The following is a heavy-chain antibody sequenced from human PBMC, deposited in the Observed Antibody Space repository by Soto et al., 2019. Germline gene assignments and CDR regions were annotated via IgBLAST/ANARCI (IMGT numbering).Heavy chain of an antibody. Sequence: EVPLVESGGGLVKPGGSLRLSWAVSGFTFSSCTMNWVRQAPGKGLEWVSSISPSTSHIYYADSVKGRFTISRDNAKNSLFLQMNSLRAEDTAVYYCSVCSGGACHQNYGMDVWGQGTTVTVSS. J-gene: IGHJ6*02. V-gene: IGHV3-21*01. CDR3: SVCSGGACHQNYGMDV. CDR1: GFTFSSCT. CDR2: ISPSTSHI. D-gene: IGHD2-15*01.